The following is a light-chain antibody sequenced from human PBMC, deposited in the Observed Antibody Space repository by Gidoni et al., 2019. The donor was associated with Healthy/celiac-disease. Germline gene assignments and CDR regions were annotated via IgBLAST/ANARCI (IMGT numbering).Light chain of an antibody. CDR3: SSYTSSSTLV. Sequence: SARTHPPSVSGSPGTSIPIPCPGTSRDVGGYTYVSWYKQHPGKAPKLMIYDVSNRPSGVSNRFSGSKSGNTASLTISGLQAEDEADYYCSSYTSSSTLVFGGGTKLTVL. J-gene: IGLJ2*01. CDR2: DVS. CDR1: SRDVGGYTY. V-gene: IGLV2-14*01.